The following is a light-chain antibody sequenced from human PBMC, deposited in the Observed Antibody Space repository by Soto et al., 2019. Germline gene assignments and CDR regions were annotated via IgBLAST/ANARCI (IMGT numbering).Light chain of an antibody. V-gene: IGLV1-40*01. CDR1: SSNIGTTYH. CDR2: GNT. Sequence: QSVLTQPPSVSGAPGQRVTISCTGSSSNIGTTYHVHWYQQFPGAAPKLLIYGNTNRPSGVPDRFSGSKSGTSASLAITGLQAEDEADYYCQSYDNNLSAWVFGGGTKVTVL. CDR3: QSYDNNLSAWV. J-gene: IGLJ3*02.